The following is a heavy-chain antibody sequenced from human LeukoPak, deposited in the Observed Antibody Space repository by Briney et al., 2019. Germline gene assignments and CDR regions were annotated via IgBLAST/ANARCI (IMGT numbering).Heavy chain of an antibody. CDR3: ARDLPPGGYCSSTSRYYGENWFDP. V-gene: IGHV4-59*12. D-gene: IGHD2-2*01. Sequence: SETLSLTCTVSGGSLSSYYWSWIRQPPGKGLERIGYIYDSGSTNYNPSLKSRVTISVDTSKNQFSLKLSSVTAADTAVYYCARDLPPGGYCSSTSRYYGENWFDPWGQGTLVTVSS. CDR2: IYDSGST. J-gene: IGHJ5*02. CDR1: GGSLSSYY.